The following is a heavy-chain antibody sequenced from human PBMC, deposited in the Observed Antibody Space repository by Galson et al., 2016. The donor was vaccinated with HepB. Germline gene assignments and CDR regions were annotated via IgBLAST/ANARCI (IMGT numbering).Heavy chain of an antibody. CDR2: IKKDGSEP. D-gene: IGHD3-22*01. V-gene: IGHV3-7*01. J-gene: IGHJ3*02. CDR3: ASHHYYDGNAFAI. Sequence: SLRLSCAASGFTFSTYWMNWVRQAPGKGLEWVANIKKDGSEPYYVDSVKGRFTISRDNAKNSMFLQMNSLRAEDTAAFYCASHHYYDGNAFAIWGQGTMVTVSS. CDR1: GFTFSTYW.